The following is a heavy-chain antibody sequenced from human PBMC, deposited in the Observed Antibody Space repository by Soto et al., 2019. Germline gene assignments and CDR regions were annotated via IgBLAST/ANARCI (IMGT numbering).Heavy chain of an antibody. Sequence: GGSLRLSCTVSGFTFDEHSMHWVRQAPGKGLEWVSGINYNGGRVAYVDSVRGRFTIARDNANNSLFLQMNSLRPEDTGLYFCSKGRPRYSGLDTDLDAWGQGTPVTVSS. CDR2: INYNGGRV. D-gene: IGHD5-12*01. CDR1: GFTFDEHS. J-gene: IGHJ5*02. CDR3: SKGRPRYSGLDTDLDA. V-gene: IGHV3-9*01.